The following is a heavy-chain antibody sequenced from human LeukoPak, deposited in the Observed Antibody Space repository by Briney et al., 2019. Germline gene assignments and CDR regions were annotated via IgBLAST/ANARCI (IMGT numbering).Heavy chain of an antibody. V-gene: IGHV1-8*03. J-gene: IGHJ4*02. CDR2: INTKSGMT. Sequence: GASVKVSCEASGYTFTRYDINWVRQATGQGLEWMGWINTKSGMTGHAQKFQGRITITKDNSISTVYMELSSLSSEDTAVYFCARVDGSVDYWGQGTLVTVSS. CDR3: ARVDGSVDY. D-gene: IGHD3-22*01. CDR1: GYTFTRYD.